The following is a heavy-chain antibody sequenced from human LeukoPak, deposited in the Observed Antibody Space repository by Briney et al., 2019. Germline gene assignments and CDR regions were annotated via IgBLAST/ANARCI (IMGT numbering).Heavy chain of an antibody. CDR2: ISNSGDTI. V-gene: IGHV3-48*04. CDR3: VITAGRAGATDH. CDR1: GFTFSSYA. D-gene: IGHD1-14*01. Sequence: GSLRLSCAASGFTFSSYAMSWVRQAPGKGLEWLSYISNSGDTIYYADSVKGRFTISRDNAKKSLFLQMDGLRVEDTAVYYCVITAGRAGATDHWGQGALATVSS. J-gene: IGHJ5*02.